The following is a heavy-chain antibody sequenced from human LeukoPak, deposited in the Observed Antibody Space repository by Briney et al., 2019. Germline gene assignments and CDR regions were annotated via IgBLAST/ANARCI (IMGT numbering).Heavy chain of an antibody. CDR3: ARDMHEYYFDY. Sequence: GRSLRLSCASSGFTFNNYAMTWVRQARGKRLEWVSTINTGGGTYYADSVKGRFTMSRDNSRTTLFLQMNTLTDENTAVYFCARDMHEYYFDYWGQGTLVTVSS. J-gene: IGHJ4*02. CDR2: INTGGGT. D-gene: IGHD2-2*01. CDR1: GFTFNNYA. V-gene: IGHV3-23*01.